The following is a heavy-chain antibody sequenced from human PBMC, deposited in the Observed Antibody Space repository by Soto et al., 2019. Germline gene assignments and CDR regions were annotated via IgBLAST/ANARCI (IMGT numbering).Heavy chain of an antibody. CDR2: IYYSGTT. CDR1: SASISSSSYT. V-gene: IGHV4-39*01. J-gene: IGHJ6*02. D-gene: IGHD2-2*01. Sequence: SATLSLTCTVSSASISSSSYTWGWIRQPPGKGLEWIGSIYYSGTTYYNPSLNSRVTVKVTSVTAADTAVYYCARLHGYCISSSCHGHYAMDVWGQGTTVTVSS. CDR3: ARLHGYCISSSCHGHYAMDV.